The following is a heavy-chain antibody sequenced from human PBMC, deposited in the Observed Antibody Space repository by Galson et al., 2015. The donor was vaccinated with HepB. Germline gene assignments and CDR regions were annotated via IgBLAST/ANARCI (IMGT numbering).Heavy chain of an antibody. V-gene: IGHV3-9*01. J-gene: IGHJ5*02. Sequence: SLRLSCAAYGFTFGDYAMHWVRQSPGKGLEWVSGISCNSGNLAYAESVKGRFTISRDNARNTLYMQMNSLRPEDTALYCCAKDVTRCVSSSYSNWLDPWGRGPLVTVSS. CDR3: AKDVTRCVSSSYSNWLDP. CDR1: GFTFGDYA. CDR2: ISCNSGNL. D-gene: IGHD2-15*01.